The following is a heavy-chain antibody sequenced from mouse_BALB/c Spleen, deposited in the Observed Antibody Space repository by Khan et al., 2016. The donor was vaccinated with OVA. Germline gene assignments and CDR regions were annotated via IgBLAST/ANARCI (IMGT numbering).Heavy chain of an antibody. CDR3: ARSNYGTFAY. CDR2: ISSGGDNT. D-gene: IGHD2-1*01. Sequence: EVELVESGGGLVKPGGSLKLSCAASGFTFSSVTMSWVRQTPAERLEWVATISSGGDNTYYPDSVKGRFTISRDNAKNKLYLQMSSLRSEDTALDYYARSNYGTFAYWGQGTLVTVSA. CDR1: GFTFSSVT. V-gene: IGHV5-9*03. J-gene: IGHJ3*01.